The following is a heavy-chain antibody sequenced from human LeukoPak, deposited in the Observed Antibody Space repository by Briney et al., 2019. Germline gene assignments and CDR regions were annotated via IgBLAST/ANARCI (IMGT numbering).Heavy chain of an antibody. Sequence: GGSLRLSCAASGFTFSSYAMSWARQAPGKGLEWVAVIWYDGSNKYYADSVKGRFTISRDNSKNTLYLQMNSLRAEDTAVYYCARDPDYYDSSGHFDYWGQGTLVTVSS. J-gene: IGHJ4*02. CDR2: IWYDGSNK. D-gene: IGHD3-22*01. V-gene: IGHV3-33*08. CDR1: GFTFSSYA. CDR3: ARDPDYYDSSGHFDY.